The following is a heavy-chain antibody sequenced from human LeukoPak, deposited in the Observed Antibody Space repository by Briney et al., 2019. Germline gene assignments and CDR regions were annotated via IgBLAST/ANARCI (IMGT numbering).Heavy chain of an antibody. V-gene: IGHV4-39*01. CDR1: GGSISSRSDY. CDR2: LDSSGST. Sequence: SETLSLTCTVSGGSISSRSDYWGWIRQTPGKGLEWIGNLDSSGSTYYNPSLKSRVTISVGTSKNQFSLNLRSVTAADTAIYFCSRSHDYGGLNFYYYMDVWGKGTTVTVSS. D-gene: IGHD4-23*01. CDR3: SRSHDYGGLNFYYYMDV. J-gene: IGHJ6*03.